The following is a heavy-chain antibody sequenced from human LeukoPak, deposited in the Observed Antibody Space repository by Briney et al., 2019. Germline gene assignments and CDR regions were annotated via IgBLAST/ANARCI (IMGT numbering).Heavy chain of an antibody. V-gene: IGHV4-30-2*01. CDR2: INHSGST. J-gene: IGHJ4*02. Sequence: NSSQTLSLTCTVSGGSISSGGYYWSWIRQPPGKGLEWIGEINHSGSTNYNPSLKSRVTISVDTSKNQFSLKLSSVTAADTAVYYCASSGIAAAQPINWGQGTLVTVSS. CDR3: ASSGIAAAQPIN. D-gene: IGHD6-13*01. CDR1: GGSISSGGYY.